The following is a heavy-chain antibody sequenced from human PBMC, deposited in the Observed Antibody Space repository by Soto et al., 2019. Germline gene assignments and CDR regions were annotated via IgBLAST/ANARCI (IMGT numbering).Heavy chain of an antibody. CDR3: AKGELLWFGELPPR. V-gene: IGHV3-30*18. CDR2: ISYDGSNK. Sequence: QVQLVESGGGVVQPGRSLRLSCAASGFTFSSYGMHWVRQAPGKGLEWVAVISYDGSNKYYADSVKGRFTISRDNSKNTLYLQMNSLRAEDTAVYYCAKGELLWFGELPPRWGQGNLVTVSS. CDR1: GFTFSSYG. J-gene: IGHJ4*02. D-gene: IGHD3-10*01.